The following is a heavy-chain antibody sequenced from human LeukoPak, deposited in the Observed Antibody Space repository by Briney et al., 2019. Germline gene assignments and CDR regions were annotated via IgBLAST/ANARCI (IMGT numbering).Heavy chain of an antibody. V-gene: IGHV4-34*01. J-gene: IGHJ3*02. CDR1: GGSFSGYY. CDR2: INHSGST. Sequence: SETLSLTCAVYGGSFSGYYWSWIRQPPGKGLEWIGEINHSGSTNYNPSLKSRVTISVDTSKNQFSLKLSSVTAADTAVYYCASVGHYDSSGYYEDAFDIWGQGTMVTVSS. CDR3: ASVGHYDSSGYYEDAFDI. D-gene: IGHD3-22*01.